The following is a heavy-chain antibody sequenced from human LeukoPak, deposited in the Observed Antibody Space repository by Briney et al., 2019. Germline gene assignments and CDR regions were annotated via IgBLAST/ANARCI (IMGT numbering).Heavy chain of an antibody. J-gene: IGHJ4*02. CDR3: ARDGRSSSWFKN. Sequence: GGSLRLSCVASGFTFSSNGMHWVRQAPGKGLEWVTFIQYDGSKKYYADSVKGRFTISRDNPKNSLYLQMNSLRAEDTAVYYCARDGRSSSWFKNWGQGTLVTVSS. CDR2: IQYDGSKK. V-gene: IGHV3-30*02. CDR1: GFTFSSNG. D-gene: IGHD6-13*01.